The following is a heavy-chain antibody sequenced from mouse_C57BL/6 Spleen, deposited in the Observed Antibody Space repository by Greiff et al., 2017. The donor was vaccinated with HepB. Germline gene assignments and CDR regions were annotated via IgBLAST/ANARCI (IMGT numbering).Heavy chain of an antibody. D-gene: IGHD2-1*01. Sequence: QVQLQQSGAELARPGASVKMSCKASGYTFTSYTMHWVKQRPGQGLEWIGYINPSSGYTKYNQKFKDKATLTAGKSSSTAYMQLSSLTSEDSAVYYCARFGNWGMDYWGQGTSVTVSS. J-gene: IGHJ4*01. CDR3: ARFGNWGMDY. CDR1: GYTFTSYT. CDR2: INPSSGYT. V-gene: IGHV1-4*01.